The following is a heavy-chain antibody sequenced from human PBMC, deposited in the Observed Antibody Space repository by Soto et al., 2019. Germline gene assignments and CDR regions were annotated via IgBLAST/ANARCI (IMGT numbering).Heavy chain of an antibody. CDR1: GFTVSNNY. Sequence: EVRLVETGGGLIQPGGSLRLSCAVSGFTVSNNYMYWVRQAPGKGLEWVSFIYSGGTTRYADSVRGRFTISRDNSTNTLYLQMNSLRVEDTAVYYCARKTDSGGDGGFWGQGTLVTVSS. CDR2: IYSGGTT. V-gene: IGHV3-53*02. CDR3: ARKTDSGGDGGF. J-gene: IGHJ4*02. D-gene: IGHD2-15*01.